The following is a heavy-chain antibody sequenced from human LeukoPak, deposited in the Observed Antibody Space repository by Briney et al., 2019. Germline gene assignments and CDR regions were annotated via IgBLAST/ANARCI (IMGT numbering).Heavy chain of an antibody. V-gene: IGHV4-59*01. Sequence: PSETLSLTCTVSGGSISSYYWSWIRQPPGKGLEWIGYIYYSGSTNYNPSLKSRVAISVDTSKNQFSLKLSSVTAADTAVYYCARTTEGGYTYDYFYYYYMDVWGKGTTVTISS. CDR2: IYYSGST. J-gene: IGHJ6*03. CDR1: GGSISSYY. CDR3: ARTTEGGYTYDYFYYYYMDV. D-gene: IGHD5-18*01.